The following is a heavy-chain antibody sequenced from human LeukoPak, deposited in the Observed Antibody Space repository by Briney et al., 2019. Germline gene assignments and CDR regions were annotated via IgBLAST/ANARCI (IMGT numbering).Heavy chain of an antibody. J-gene: IGHJ4*02. CDR3: ARQGGFYYYSVY. CDR2: IYYSGGT. V-gene: IGHV4-59*01. CDR1: GGSISGYY. D-gene: IGHD3-10*01. Sequence: PSETLSLTCTVSGGSISGYYWGWIRQPPGKGLEWIGYIYYSGGTNYNPSLESRVTISIDTSKNQFSLKLNSVTAADTAVYYCARQGGFYYYSVYWGQGTLVTVSS.